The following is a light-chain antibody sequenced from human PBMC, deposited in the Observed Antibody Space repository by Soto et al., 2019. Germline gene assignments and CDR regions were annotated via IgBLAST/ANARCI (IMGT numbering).Light chain of an antibody. CDR1: SSDVGGYNY. Sequence: QSVLTQPASVSGSPGQSITISCTGTSSDVGGYNYVSWYQQHPGKAPKLMIYEVSNRPSRVSNRFSGSKSGNTASLTISGLQAEDEADYYVSSYTSSSTLVFGGGTKLTVL. CDR2: EVS. CDR3: SSYTSSSTLV. V-gene: IGLV2-14*01. J-gene: IGLJ2*01.